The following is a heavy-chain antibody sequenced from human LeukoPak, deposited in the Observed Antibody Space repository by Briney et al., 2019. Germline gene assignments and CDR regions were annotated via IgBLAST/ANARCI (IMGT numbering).Heavy chain of an antibody. CDR1: GGSINYHF. Sequence: SETLSLTCTVSGGSINYHFWSWIRQPPGRGPEYIGYIYFSGTTNYNPSLESRVTISVDTSKNQLSLKLRSVTAADTAVYYCARDGYYVWFDPWGQGTLVTVSS. V-gene: IGHV4-59*11. J-gene: IGHJ5*02. CDR2: IYFSGTT. CDR3: ARDGYYVWFDP. D-gene: IGHD2-15*01.